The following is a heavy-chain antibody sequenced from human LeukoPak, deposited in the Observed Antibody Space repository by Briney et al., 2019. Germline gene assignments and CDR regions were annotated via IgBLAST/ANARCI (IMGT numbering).Heavy chain of an antibody. J-gene: IGHJ4*02. CDR1: GYTFTGYY. Sequence: GASVKVSCKASGYTFTGYYMHWVRQAPGQGLEWMGWISAYNGNTNHAQKLQGRVTMTTDTSTGTAYMEVRSLSSDDTAVYYCARDIAEQWLVRKYYFDYWGQGTLVTVSS. D-gene: IGHD6-19*01. CDR3: ARDIAEQWLVRKYYFDY. V-gene: IGHV1-18*04. CDR2: ISAYNGNT.